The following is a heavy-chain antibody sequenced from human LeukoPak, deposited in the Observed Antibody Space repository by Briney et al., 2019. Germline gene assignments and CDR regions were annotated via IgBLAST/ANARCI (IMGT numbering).Heavy chain of an antibody. CDR2: IYYSGST. CDR3: VRVRSYDFWSGYYDAFDI. V-gene: IGHV4-59*01. J-gene: IGHJ3*02. Sequence: SETLSLTCTVSGGSISSYYWSWIRQPPGKGLEWIGYIYYSGSTNYNPSLKSRVTISVDTPKNQFSLKLSSVTAADTAVYYCVRVRSYDFWSGYYDAFDIWGQGTMVTVSS. D-gene: IGHD3-3*01. CDR1: GGSISSYY.